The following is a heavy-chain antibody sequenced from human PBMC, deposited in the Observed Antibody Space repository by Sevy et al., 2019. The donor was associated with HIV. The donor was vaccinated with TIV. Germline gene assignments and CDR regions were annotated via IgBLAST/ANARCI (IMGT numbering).Heavy chain of an antibody. V-gene: IGHV3-33*01. D-gene: IGHD3-22*01. CDR2: IWYDGSNN. Sequence: GGSLRLSCAASGFTFSSYGMHWVRQAPGKGLEWVAVIWYDGSNNYYADSVKGRFTISRDNSKNTLYLQMNSLRAEDTAVYYCARETLPSYWTYYDSSGYYHWGQGTLVTVSS. CDR3: ARETLPSYWTYYDSSGYYH. J-gene: IGHJ5*02. CDR1: GFTFSSYG.